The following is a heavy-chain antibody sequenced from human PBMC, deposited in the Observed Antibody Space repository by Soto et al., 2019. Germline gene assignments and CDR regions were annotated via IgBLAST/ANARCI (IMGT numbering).Heavy chain of an antibody. CDR3: ARDWGLLWFGEFCY. CDR1: GYTFTSYA. D-gene: IGHD3-10*01. J-gene: IGHJ4*02. CDR2: SNASNGNT. Sequence: QVQLVQSGAEVKKPGASVKVSCKASGYTFTSYAMHWVRQAPGQRLEWMGWSNASNGNTNYSQKFQGRITITRDTSASTAYMELGSLRSEDTAVYDLARDWGLLWFGEFCYWGQGTLVTVSS. V-gene: IGHV1-3*01.